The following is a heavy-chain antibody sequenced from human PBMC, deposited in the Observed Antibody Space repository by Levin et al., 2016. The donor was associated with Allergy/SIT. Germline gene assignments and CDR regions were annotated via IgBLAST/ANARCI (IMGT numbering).Heavy chain of an antibody. CDR3: ARHSYDFWSGPDV. Sequence: VRQMPGKGLEWMGIIYPGDSDTRYSPSFQGQVTISADKSISTAYLQWSNLKASDTAMYYCARHSYDFWSGPDVWGQGTTVTVSS. D-gene: IGHD3-3*01. J-gene: IGHJ6*02. V-gene: IGHV5-51*01. CDR2: IYPGDSDT.